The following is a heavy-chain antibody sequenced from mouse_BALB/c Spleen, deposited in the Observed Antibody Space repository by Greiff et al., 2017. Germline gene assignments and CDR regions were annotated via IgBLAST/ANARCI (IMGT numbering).Heavy chain of an antibody. J-gene: IGHJ2*01. CDR2: INPSNGGT. CDR1: GYTFTSYY. CDR3: TRSYYRYFDY. D-gene: IGHD2-12*01. Sequence: VQLQQSGAELVKPGASVKLSCKASGYTFTSYYMYWVKQRPGQGLEWIGEINPSNGGTNFNEKFKSKATLTVDKSSSTAYMQLSSLTSEDSAVYYCTRSYYRYFDYWGQGTTLTVSS. V-gene: IGHV1S81*02.